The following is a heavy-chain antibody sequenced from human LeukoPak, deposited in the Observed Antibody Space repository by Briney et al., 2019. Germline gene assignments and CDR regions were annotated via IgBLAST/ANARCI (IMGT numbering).Heavy chain of an antibody. J-gene: IGHJ5*02. D-gene: IGHD3-10*01. V-gene: IGHV4-59*01. CDR2: IYYSGNT. CDR3: ARDPVPYYYGSGTPS. CDR1: GGSISSNY. Sequence: SETLSLTCTVSGGSISSNYWSWIRQPPGKGLEWIGYIYYSGNTDYSPSLKSRVTISVDTSKKQFSLKLRSVTAADTAVYYCARDPVPYYYGSGTPSWGQGTLVTVSS.